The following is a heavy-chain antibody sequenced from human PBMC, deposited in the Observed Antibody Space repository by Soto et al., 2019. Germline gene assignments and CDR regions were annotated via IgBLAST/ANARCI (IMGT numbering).Heavy chain of an antibody. D-gene: IGHD6-19*01. V-gene: IGHV3-23*01. CDR1: GFSFGTFV. CDR3: AKNGQWLATPPEA. J-gene: IGHJ4*02. CDR2: ITDSGHTA. Sequence: EVQLLESGGASVQPGGSLRLSCAASGFSFGTFVMTWFRQAPGGGPERVSSITDSGHTASYAETVEGRFTVSRDNSKNILHLQMNDLRVEDTATYYCAKNGQWLATPPEAWGQGTLVTVSS.